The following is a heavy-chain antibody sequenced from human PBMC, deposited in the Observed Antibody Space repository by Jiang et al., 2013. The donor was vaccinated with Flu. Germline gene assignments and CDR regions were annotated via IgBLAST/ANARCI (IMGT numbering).Heavy chain of an antibody. D-gene: IGHD1-1*01. Sequence: LLKPSETLSLTCNVSGGSISSSNYYWGWIRQPPGKGLEWIGTIYYSENTYYNPSLKSRVTISVDTSKNQFSLKLTSVTATDTAVYYCARQVVPERSTGYITWFDPWGQGTLVTVSS. CDR2: IYYSENT. CDR3: ARQVVPERSTGYITWFDP. CDR1: GGSISSSNYY. J-gene: IGHJ5*02. V-gene: IGHV4-39*01.